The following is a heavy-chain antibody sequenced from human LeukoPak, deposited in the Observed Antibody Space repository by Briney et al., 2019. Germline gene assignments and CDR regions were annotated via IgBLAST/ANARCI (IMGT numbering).Heavy chain of an antibody. J-gene: IGHJ4*02. D-gene: IGHD6-13*01. V-gene: IGHV2-5*02. CDR3: ARGEQQLVRPVFDY. CDR1: GFSLSTRGVG. CDR2: IYWDDDK. Sequence: KVSGPTLVKPTQTLTLTCTFSGFSLSTRGVGVGWIRQPPGKALEWLALIYWDDDKRYSPSLKSRLTITKDTSKNQVVLTMTNMDPVDTATYYCARGEQQLVRPVFDYWGQGTLVTVSS.